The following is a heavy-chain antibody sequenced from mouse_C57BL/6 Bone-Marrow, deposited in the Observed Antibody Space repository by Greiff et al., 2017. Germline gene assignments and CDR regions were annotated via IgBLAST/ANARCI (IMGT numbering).Heavy chain of an antibody. D-gene: IGHD1-1*01. V-gene: IGHV1-80*01. J-gene: IGHJ1*03. Sequence: VQLQQSGAELVKPGASVKISCKASGYAFSSYWMNWVKQRPGKGLEWIGQIYPGDGDTNYNGKFKGKATLTADKSSSTAYMQLSSLTSEDSAVYFCAREGDYYGSSYDWYFDVWGTGTTVTVSS. CDR3: AREGDYYGSSYDWYFDV. CDR2: IYPGDGDT. CDR1: GYAFSSYW.